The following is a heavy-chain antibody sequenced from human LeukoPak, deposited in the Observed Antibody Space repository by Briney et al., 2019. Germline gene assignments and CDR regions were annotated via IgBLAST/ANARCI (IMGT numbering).Heavy chain of an antibody. CDR1: GGSISSGDYY. CDR3: ARVSIVGAMGFDY. D-gene: IGHD1-26*01. Sequence: SQTLSLTCTVSGGSISSGDYYWSWIRQPPGKGLEWIGYIYYSGSTYYNPSLKSRVTISVDTSKNQFSLKLSSVTAADTAVYYCARVSIVGAMGFDYWGQGTLVTVSS. J-gene: IGHJ4*02. V-gene: IGHV4-30-4*01. CDR2: IYYSGST.